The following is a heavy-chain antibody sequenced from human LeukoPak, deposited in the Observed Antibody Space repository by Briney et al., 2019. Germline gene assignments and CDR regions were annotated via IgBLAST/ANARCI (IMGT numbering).Heavy chain of an antibody. Sequence: SETLSLTCTVSGGSISSSSYYWGWIRQPPGKGLEWIGEINHSGSTNYNPSLKSRVTISVDTSKNQFSLKLSSVTAADTAVYYCARVRSGYSYGRPLHFDYWGQGTLVTVSS. CDR2: INHSGST. V-gene: IGHV4-39*07. D-gene: IGHD5-18*01. J-gene: IGHJ4*02. CDR3: ARVRSGYSYGRPLHFDY. CDR1: GGSISSSSYY.